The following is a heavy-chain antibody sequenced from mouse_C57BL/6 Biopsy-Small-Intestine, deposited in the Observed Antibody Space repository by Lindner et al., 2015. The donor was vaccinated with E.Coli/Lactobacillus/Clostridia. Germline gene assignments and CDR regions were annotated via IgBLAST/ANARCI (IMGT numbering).Heavy chain of an antibody. CDR1: GYSFTGYY. CDR2: INPTTGDT. Sequence: VQLQESGPELVKPGASVKISCKASGYSFTGYYMNWVKQSPEKSLEWIGEINPTTGDTTYNQKFEAKATLTVDKSSTTAYMQLKSLTSEDSAVYYCARGGLLWYLDVWGTGTTVTVSS. J-gene: IGHJ1*03. V-gene: IGHV1-42*01. D-gene: IGHD1-1*01. CDR3: ARGGLLWYLDV.